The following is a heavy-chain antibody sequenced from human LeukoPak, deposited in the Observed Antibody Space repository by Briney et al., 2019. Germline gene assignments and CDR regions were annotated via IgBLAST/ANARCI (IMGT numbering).Heavy chain of an antibody. CDR2: IIPIFGTA. D-gene: IGHD4-11*01. J-gene: IGHJ6*04. CDR3: ARVLPATASLYYYYYYGMDV. Sequence: GSSVKVSCKASGGTFSSYAISWVRQAPGQGLEWMGGIIPIFGTANYAQKFQGRVTITADKSTSTDYMELSSLRSEDTAVYYCARVLPATASLYYYYYYGMDVWGKGTTVTVSS. V-gene: IGHV1-69*06. CDR1: GGTFSSYA.